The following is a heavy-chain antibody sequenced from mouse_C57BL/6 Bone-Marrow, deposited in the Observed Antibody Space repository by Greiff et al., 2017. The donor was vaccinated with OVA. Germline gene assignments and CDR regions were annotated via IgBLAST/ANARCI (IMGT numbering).Heavy chain of an antibody. J-gene: IGHJ2*01. CDR1: GFTFSNYW. Sequence: EVQVVESGGGLVQPGGSMKLSCVASGFTFSNYWMNWVRQSPEKGLEWVAQIRLKSDNYATHYAESVKGRFTISRDDSKSSVYLQMNNLRAEDTGIYYCTGRGYGSSLDYWGQGTTLTVSS. CDR2: IRLKSDNYAT. D-gene: IGHD1-1*01. CDR3: TGRGYGSSLDY. V-gene: IGHV6-3*01.